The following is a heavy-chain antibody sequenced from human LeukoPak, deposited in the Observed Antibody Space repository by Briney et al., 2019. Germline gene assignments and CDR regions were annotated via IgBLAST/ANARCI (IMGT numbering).Heavy chain of an antibody. CDR1: GYTFTDYG. CDR2: SSSYNGRT. CDR3: ARDPPRAATIWAFDI. D-gene: IGHD3-16*01. V-gene: IGHV1-18*01. Sequence: ASVKVSCKASGYTFTDYGITWVRPAPGQGLEWVGWSSSYNGRTNYVQKFKGRVTMTADASTNTAYMEVRSLTSDDTAVYYCARDPPRAATIWAFDIWGQGTMVIVSS. J-gene: IGHJ3*02.